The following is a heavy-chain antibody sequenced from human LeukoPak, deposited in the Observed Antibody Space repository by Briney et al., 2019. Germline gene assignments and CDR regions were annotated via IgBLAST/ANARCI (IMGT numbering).Heavy chain of an antibody. V-gene: IGHV3-53*01. Sequence: GGSVRLSCAASGFTVSNKYMTWVRQAPGKGLEWVSLIYSDSRTYYADSVKGRFTISRDNSKNTLYLQMNSLRAEDTAVYYCARRAGAYSHPYDYWGQGTLVTVSS. CDR2: IYSDSRT. CDR1: GFTVSNKY. D-gene: IGHD4/OR15-4a*01. J-gene: IGHJ4*02. CDR3: ARRAGAYSHPYDY.